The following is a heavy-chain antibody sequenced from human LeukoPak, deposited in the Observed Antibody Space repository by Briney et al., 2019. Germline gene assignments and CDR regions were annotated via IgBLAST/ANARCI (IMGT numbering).Heavy chain of an antibody. V-gene: IGHV3-7*01. J-gene: IGHJ4*02. D-gene: IGHD3-3*01. CDR2: IKQDGSEK. CDR1: GFTFSSYW. CDR3: ARERHYDFWSGYIIDY. Sequence: PGGSLRLSCAASGFTFSSYWMSWVRQARGKWLEWVANIKQDGSEKYYVDSVKGRFTISRDNAKNSLYLQMNSLRAEDTAVYYCARERHYDFWSGYIIDYWGQGTLVTVSS.